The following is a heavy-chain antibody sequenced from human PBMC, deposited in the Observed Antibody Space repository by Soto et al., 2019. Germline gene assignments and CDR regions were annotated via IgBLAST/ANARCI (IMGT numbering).Heavy chain of an antibody. CDR2: IYHSGIT. D-gene: IGHD6-19*01. CDR1: GASVSSGNHY. CDR3: ARGWDANS. V-gene: IGHV4-61*01. Sequence: QVQMQESGPGLVKPSETLSLTCTVSGASVSSGNHYWSWIRQPPGKGLEWIGYIYHSGITNYNPSLKSRVTISADTSRNQFSLKVGSVPAADTAVYYCARGWDANSWGQGTLVTVSS. J-gene: IGHJ4*02.